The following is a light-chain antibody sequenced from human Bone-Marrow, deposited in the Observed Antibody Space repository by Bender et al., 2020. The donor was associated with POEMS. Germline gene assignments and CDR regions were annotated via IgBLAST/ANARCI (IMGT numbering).Light chain of an antibody. J-gene: IGLJ2*01. CDR1: SSDVGAYNL. V-gene: IGLV2-14*02. CDR2: EVT. CDR3: SSYTSSTTLV. Sequence: QSALTQPASVSGSPGQSITISCTGASSDVGAYNLVSWFQHHPGKAPELMIYEVTKRPSGVPDRFSGSKSGNTASLTVSGLQADDEADYYCSSYTSSTTLVFGGGTKLTVL.